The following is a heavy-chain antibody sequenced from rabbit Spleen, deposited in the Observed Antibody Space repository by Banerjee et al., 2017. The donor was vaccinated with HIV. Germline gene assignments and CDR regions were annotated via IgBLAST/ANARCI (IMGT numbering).Heavy chain of an antibody. CDR1: GFSFSSSYY. CDR2: IHAGSSGST. J-gene: IGHJ6*01. CDR3: ARTLSSAYYYGMDL. Sequence: QEQLEESGGDLVKPGASLTLTCTASGFSFSSSYYMCWVRQAPGKGLEWIACIHAGSSGSTYYATWAKGRFTISKTSSTTVTLQMTSLTAADTATYFCARTLSSAYYYGMDLWGPGTLVTV. V-gene: IGHV1S45*01.